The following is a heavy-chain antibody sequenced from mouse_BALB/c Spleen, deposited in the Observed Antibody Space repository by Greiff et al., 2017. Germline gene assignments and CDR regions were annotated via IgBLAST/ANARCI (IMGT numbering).Heavy chain of an antibody. D-gene: IGHD2-1*01. CDR1: GFTFSSYG. Sequence: EVKVVESGGGLVQPGGSLKLSCAASGFTFSSYGMSWVRQTPDKRLELVATINSNGGSTYYPDSVKGRFTISRDNAKNTLYLQMSSLKSEDTAMYYCARDRDGNYGAMDYWGQGTSVTVSS. J-gene: IGHJ4*01. CDR3: ARDRDGNYGAMDY. V-gene: IGHV5-6-3*01. CDR2: INSNGGST.